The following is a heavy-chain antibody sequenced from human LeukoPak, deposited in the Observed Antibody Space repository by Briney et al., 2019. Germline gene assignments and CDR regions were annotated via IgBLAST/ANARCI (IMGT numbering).Heavy chain of an antibody. Sequence: GGSLRLSCAASGFTVSSNYMSWVRQAPGKGLEWVSLINSGSTYIHYADSVKGRFTISRDNAKNSLYLHMNSLRAEDTAVYYCAELGITMIGGVWGKGTTVTISS. V-gene: IGHV3-21*01. D-gene: IGHD3-10*02. CDR1: GFTVSSNY. CDR3: AELGITMIGGV. CDR2: INSGSTYI. J-gene: IGHJ6*04.